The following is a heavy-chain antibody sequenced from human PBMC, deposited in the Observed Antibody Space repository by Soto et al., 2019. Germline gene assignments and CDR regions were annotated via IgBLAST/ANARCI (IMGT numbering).Heavy chain of an antibody. CDR3: ARDKRVAAAAGTTHYYYYYGMDV. CDR2: IIPIFGTA. D-gene: IGHD6-13*01. CDR1: GGTFSSYA. Sequence: SVKVSCKASGGTFSSYAISWVRQAPGQGLEWMGGIIPIFGTANYAQKFQGRVTITADESTSTAYMELSSLRSEDTAVYYCARDKRVAAAAGTTHYYYYYGMDVWGQGTTVTVSS. J-gene: IGHJ6*02. V-gene: IGHV1-69*13.